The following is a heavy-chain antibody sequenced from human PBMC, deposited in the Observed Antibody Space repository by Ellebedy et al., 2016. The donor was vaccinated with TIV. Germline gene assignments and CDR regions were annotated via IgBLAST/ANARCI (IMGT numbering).Heavy chain of an antibody. V-gene: IGHV1-2*02. Sequence: ASVKVSCXASGYTFTTYGISWVRQAPGQGLEWMGWINPNSGGTNYAQKFQGRVTMTRDTSISTAYMELSRLRSDDTAVYYCATCSGGSCYPYWGQGTLVTVSS. CDR3: ATCSGGSCYPY. J-gene: IGHJ4*02. CDR1: GYTFTTYG. CDR2: INPNSGGT. D-gene: IGHD2-15*01.